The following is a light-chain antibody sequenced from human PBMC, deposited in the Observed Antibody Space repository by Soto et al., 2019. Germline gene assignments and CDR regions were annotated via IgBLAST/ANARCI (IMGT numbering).Light chain of an antibody. J-gene: IGKJ2*01. CDR3: LQHNSYPYT. Sequence: EVVLTQSPGTLSLSPGERATLSCRASQSVSRNYLAWYQKKPGQAPRLLIYGASTRATAIPDRFSGSGSGTDFTLTITRLEPEDFATYYCLQHNSYPYTFGQGTKLEIK. CDR2: GAS. V-gene: IGKV3-20*01. CDR1: QSVSRNY.